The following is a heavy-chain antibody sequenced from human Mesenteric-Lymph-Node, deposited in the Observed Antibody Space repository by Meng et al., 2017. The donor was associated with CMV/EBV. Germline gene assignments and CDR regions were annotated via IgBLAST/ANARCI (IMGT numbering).Heavy chain of an antibody. CDR3: ARNGTNWIDY. V-gene: IGHV1-18*01. CDR1: GYTFTSHG. Sequence: ASVPVSCKASGYTFTSHGIAWVRQAPGQGLEWMGWISTYSGYSHSAQKFKGRVTMTTDTSTSTAYMELRSLGSDDSAVYSCARNGTNWIDYWGQGTLVTVSS. CDR2: ISTYSGYS. J-gene: IGHJ4*02. D-gene: IGHD1-20*01.